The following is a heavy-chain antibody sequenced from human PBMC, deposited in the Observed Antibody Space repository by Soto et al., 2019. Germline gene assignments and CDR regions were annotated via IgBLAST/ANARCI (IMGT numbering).Heavy chain of an antibody. CDR2: LDGAGGST. Sequence: LRLSCLASGFTFSDFAMTWVRHVPGRGLEWVASLDGAGGSTYYAESVRGRFSISRDNSQNALFLQMKRLTVDDTAIYYCAAPRDEYGSGVSWFTYGMDIWGQGTTVTVSS. V-gene: IGHV3-23*01. CDR3: AAPRDEYGSGVSWFTYGMDI. J-gene: IGHJ6*02. CDR1: GFTFSDFA. D-gene: IGHD3-10*01.